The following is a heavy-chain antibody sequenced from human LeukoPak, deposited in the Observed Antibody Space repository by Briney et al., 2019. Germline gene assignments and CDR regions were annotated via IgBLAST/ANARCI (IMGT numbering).Heavy chain of an antibody. CDR2: INPNSGGT. Sequence: GASVKVSCKASGGTFSSYAISWVRQAPGQGLEWMGWINPNSGGTNYAQKFQGRVTMTRDTSISTAYMELSRLRSDDTAVYYCARVKSSSCLGYWGQGTLVTVSS. CDR1: GGTFSSYA. J-gene: IGHJ4*02. V-gene: IGHV1-2*02. CDR3: ARVKSSSCLGY. D-gene: IGHD2-2*01.